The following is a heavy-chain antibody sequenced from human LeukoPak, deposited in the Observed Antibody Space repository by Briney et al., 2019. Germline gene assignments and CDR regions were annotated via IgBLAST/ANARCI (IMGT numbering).Heavy chain of an antibody. J-gene: IGHJ4*02. CDR3: ANSYYYDSSGYRY. D-gene: IGHD3-22*01. V-gene: IGHV4-34*01. Sequence: SETLSLTCAVYGGSFSGYYWSWIRQPPGKGLEWIGEINHSGSTNYNPSLKSRVTISVDTSKNQFSLKLSSVTAADTAAYYCANSYYYDSSGYRYWGQGTLVTVSS. CDR2: INHSGST. CDR1: GGSFSGYY.